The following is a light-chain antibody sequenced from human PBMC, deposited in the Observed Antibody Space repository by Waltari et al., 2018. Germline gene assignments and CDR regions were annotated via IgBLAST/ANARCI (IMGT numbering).Light chain of an antibody. J-gene: IGLJ3*02. V-gene: IGLV1-40*01. CDR2: SNH. CDR1: TSNIGAGYD. CDR3: QSYDSSLSGLWV. Sequence: QSVLTQPPSVSGAPGQRVTISCTGGTSNIGAGYDVSWYRQPPGTAPNLLIYSNHLRPAGIPDRFSGSKSDNSAALAITGLQAEDEADCYCQSYDSSLSGLWVFGGGTKLTVL.